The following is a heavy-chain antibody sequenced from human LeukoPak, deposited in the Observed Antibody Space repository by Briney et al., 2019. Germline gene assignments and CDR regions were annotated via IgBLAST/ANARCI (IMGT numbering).Heavy chain of an antibody. CDR3: ARELAAMENYFDY. CDR1: GYTFTSYA. D-gene: IGHD5-18*01. V-gene: IGHV1-3*01. J-gene: IGHJ4*02. CDR2: INAGNGNT. Sequence: GASVKVSCKASGYTFTSYAMHWVRQAPGQRLEWMGWINAGNGNTKYSQKFQGRVTITRDTSASTAYMELSSLRSEDTAVYYCARELAAMENYFDYWGQGTLVTVSS.